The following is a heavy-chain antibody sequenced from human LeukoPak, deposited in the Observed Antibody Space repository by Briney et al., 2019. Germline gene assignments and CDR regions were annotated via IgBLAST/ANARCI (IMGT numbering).Heavy chain of an antibody. CDR2: IYYSGST. Sequence: SETLSLTCTVSGGSISSGSYYWSWIRQPPGKGLEWIGYIYYSGSTNYNPSLKSRVTISVDTSKNQFSLRLTSVTAADTAVSYCAHYDRRGWDAFDIWGQGTMVTVSS. J-gene: IGHJ3*02. D-gene: IGHD4-17*01. CDR1: GGSISSGSYY. V-gene: IGHV4-61*01. CDR3: AHYDRRGWDAFDI.